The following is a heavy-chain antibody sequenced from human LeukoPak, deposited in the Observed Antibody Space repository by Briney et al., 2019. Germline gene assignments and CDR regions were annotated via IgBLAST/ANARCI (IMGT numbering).Heavy chain of an antibody. CDR3: AKDAQLRSRWFDP. CDR2: ISSSSSYI. V-gene: IGHV3-21*04. Sequence: GGSLRLSCAASGFTFSSYSMNWVRQAPGKGLEWVSSISSSSSYIYYADSVKGRFTISRDNAKNSVYLQMDTLRAEDTAMYYCAKDAQLRSRWFDPWGQGTLVTVSS. J-gene: IGHJ5*02. D-gene: IGHD2/OR15-2a*01. CDR1: GFTFSSYS.